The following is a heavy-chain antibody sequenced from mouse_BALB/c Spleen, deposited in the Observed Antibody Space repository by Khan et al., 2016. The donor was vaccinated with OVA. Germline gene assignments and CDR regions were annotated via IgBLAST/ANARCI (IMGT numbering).Heavy chain of an antibody. CDR2: IRGKANNHAT. CDR3: SRHSSQWDGSVSYALDY. CDR1: GFSFSDAW. D-gene: IGHD1-1*01. Sequence: EVKLEVSGGGLVQPGGSMKLSCTASGFSFSDAWMDWVRQSPEKGLEWVAEIRGKANNHATYYGESVKGRFTISRDDSKSSVYLQMNNLRLEDTGTKYCSRHSSQWDGSVSYALDYWVQGNSVTVSS. V-gene: IGHV6-6*01. J-gene: IGHJ4*01.